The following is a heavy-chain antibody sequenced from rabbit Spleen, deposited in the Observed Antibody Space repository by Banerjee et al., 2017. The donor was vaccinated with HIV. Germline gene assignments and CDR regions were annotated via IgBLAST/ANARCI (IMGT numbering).Heavy chain of an antibody. D-gene: IGHD4-2*01. V-gene: IGHV1S45*01. CDR1: GFSFSTIYW. CDR3: ARSYAGKAISSLNL. Sequence: QERLVESGGGLVQPEGSLTLTCTASGFSFSTIYWICWVRQAPGKGLEWIGCSNTGNSEATYYASWARGRFTISKTSSTTETLQMTSLTAADTVTYFCARSYAGKAISSLNLWGPGTLVTVS. J-gene: IGHJ4*01. CDR2: SNTGNSEAT.